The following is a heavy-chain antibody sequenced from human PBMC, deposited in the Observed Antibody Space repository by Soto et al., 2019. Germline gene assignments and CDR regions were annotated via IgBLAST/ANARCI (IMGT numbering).Heavy chain of an antibody. CDR3: AHRGGATVGLYYFDY. CDR2: SYWHDDK. D-gene: IGHD3-16*01. CDR1: GFSLITTGVG. J-gene: IGHJ4*02. V-gene: IGHV2-5*01. Sequence: ITLKESGPTLVKPTQTLTLTCTFSGFSLITTGVGVSWIRQPPGKALEWLALSYWHDDKRYSPSLKSRLTITKDTSKTQVVLTMTNMDPVDTATYYCAHRGGATVGLYYFDYWGQGALVTVSS.